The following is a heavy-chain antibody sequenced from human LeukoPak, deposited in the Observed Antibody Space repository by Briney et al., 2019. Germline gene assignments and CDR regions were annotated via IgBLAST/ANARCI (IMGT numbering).Heavy chain of an antibody. D-gene: IGHD2-15*01. J-gene: IGHJ3*02. V-gene: IGHV3-33*01. Sequence: GGSLRLSCAASGFTFSTYAMHWVRQAPGKGLEWVAVIWYDGSNKYYGDSVKGRLTISRDNSKNTLFLQMNSLRAEDTAVYYCAREADCSGGGCYRGAFDIWGQGTVVAVSS. CDR2: IWYDGSNK. CDR1: GFTFSTYA. CDR3: AREADCSGGGCYRGAFDI.